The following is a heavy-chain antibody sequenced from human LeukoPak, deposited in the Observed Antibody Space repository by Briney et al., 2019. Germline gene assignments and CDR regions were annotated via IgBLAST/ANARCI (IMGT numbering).Heavy chain of an antibody. CDR2: IRYDGSNK. CDR3: AKGVVPAATSWFDP. J-gene: IGHJ5*02. Sequence: PGGSLRLSCTTSGFNFRAYWMGWVRQAPAKGLEWVAFIRYDGSNKYYADSVKGRFTISRDNSKNTLYLQMNSLRAEDTAVYYCAKGVVPAATSWFDPWGQGTLVTVSS. D-gene: IGHD2-2*01. CDR1: GFNFRAYW. V-gene: IGHV3-30*02.